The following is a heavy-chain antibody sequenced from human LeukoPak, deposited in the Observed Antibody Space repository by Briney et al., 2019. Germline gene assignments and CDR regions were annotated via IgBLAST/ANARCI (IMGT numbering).Heavy chain of an antibody. CDR1: GFTFSSYL. D-gene: IGHD6-19*01. CDR2: INRDGTRI. J-gene: IGHJ6*03. CDR3: ARGAVAVSLRVQADYYIDF. V-gene: IGHV3-74*01. Sequence: GGSLRLSCAASGFTFSSYLMHWVRQAPGKGLVWVSGINRDGTRISYADSVKGRFTISRDNAKNTLYLQMNSPRADDTAVYYCARGAVAVSLRVQADYYIDFWVKGTTVTVSS.